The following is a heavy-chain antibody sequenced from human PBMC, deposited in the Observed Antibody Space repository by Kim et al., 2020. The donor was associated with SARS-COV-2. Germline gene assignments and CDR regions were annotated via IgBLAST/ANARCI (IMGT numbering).Heavy chain of an antibody. V-gene: IGHV3-74*01. CDR1: GFTFSSYW. J-gene: IGHJ4*02. CDR3: TRGADSGYNPAGY. D-gene: IGHD5-18*01. CDR2: VSSDGRTT. Sequence: GGSLRLSCAASGFTFSSYWMHWVRQAPGKGLEWVSRVSSDGRTTYYTDSVKGRFTISRDNAKNTLYLQMNSLSVDDMAVYYCTRGADSGYNPAGYWGQGTLVTVSS.